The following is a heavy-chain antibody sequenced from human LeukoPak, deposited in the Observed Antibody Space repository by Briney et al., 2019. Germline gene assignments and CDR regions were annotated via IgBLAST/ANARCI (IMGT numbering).Heavy chain of an antibody. J-gene: IGHJ3*02. D-gene: IGHD6-19*01. Sequence: PGGSLRLSCAVSGLTFSNFKMNWVRQAPGKGLEWVSYISDSGRTTFYADSVKGRFTISRDNAKNSLYLQMSSLRAEDTGLYYCAKDIGAVAGDAFDIWGQGTMVTVSS. V-gene: IGHV3-48*03. CDR3: AKDIGAVAGDAFDI. CDR2: ISDSGRTT. CDR1: GLTFSNFK.